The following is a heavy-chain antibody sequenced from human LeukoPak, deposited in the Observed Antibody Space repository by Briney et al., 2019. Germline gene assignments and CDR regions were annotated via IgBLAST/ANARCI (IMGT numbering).Heavy chain of an antibody. V-gene: IGHV3-23*01. Sequence: GGSLRLSCAASGFTFSSFAMSWVRQAPGKGLEWVSSISGSGDSTHYADSVKGRFTISRDKSKNTLILQMSSLRAEDTAIYYCAKDRFGGWYSFLPAGGYFVYWGHGTLVTVSS. CDR3: AKDRFGGWYSFLPAGGYFVY. CDR1: GFTFSSFA. CDR2: ISGSGDST. J-gene: IGHJ4*01. D-gene: IGHD6-19*01.